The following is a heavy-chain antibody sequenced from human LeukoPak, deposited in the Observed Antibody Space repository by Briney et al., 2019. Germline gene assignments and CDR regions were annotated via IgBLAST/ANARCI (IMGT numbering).Heavy chain of an antibody. CDR3: ARGKGLPTLGYYYYYMDV. CDR2: IYSGGST. D-gene: IGHD5-12*01. V-gene: IGHV3-53*01. CDR1: GFTFSSYA. J-gene: IGHJ6*03. Sequence: PGGSLRLSCAASGFTFSSYAMSWVRQAPGKGLEWVSVIYSGGSTYYADSVKGRFTISRDNSKNTLYLQMNSLRAEDTAVYYCARGKGLPTLGYYYYYMDVWGKGTTVTVPS.